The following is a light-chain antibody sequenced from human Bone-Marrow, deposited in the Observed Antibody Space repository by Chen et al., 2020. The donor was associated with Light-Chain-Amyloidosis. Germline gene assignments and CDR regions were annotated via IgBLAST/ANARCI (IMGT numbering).Light chain of an antibody. V-gene: IGLV2-23*01. CDR3: CSYAGSQIFV. Sequence: QSALTQPASVSGSPGQSITISCTGTSTDVGNYNLVSWYQRHPGKAPQLIIFEDNKRPSGVPSRFSGSRSGYTASLTISGLQAEDESDYYCCSYAGSQIFVFGTGSRVTVL. J-gene: IGLJ1*01. CDR1: STDVGNYNL. CDR2: EDN.